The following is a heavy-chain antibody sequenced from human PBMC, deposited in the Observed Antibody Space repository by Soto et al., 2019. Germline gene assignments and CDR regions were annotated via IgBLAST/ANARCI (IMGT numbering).Heavy chain of an antibody. V-gene: IGHV3-53*01. D-gene: IGHD5-12*01. CDR3: ARDGDGYGDAFDI. J-gene: IGHJ3*02. CDR1: GFTVSGSF. CDR2: LHSDGRT. Sequence: EVQLVESGGALIQPGGSLRLSCAVSGFTVSGSFMNWVRQAPGKGLEWVSVLHSDGRTYYADSVKARFTISRDYYKNTLYLQMNSLRVEDTAVYYCARDGDGYGDAFDIWGQGTMVTVSS.